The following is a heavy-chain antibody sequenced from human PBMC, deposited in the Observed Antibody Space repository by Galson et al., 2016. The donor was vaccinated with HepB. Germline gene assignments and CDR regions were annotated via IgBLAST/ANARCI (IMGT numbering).Heavy chain of an antibody. Sequence: TLSLTCTVSGDSISDYYWSWIRQPPGKGLEWIGYIYYTGSTNYNPSLKSRVTISVDTSKNQFSLKLSSVTAADTAVYFCARDRVWYFDLWGRGTLVTVSS. CDR3: ARDRVWYFDL. J-gene: IGHJ2*01. V-gene: IGHV4-59*01. D-gene: IGHD3-10*01. CDR2: IYYTGST. CDR1: GDSISDYY.